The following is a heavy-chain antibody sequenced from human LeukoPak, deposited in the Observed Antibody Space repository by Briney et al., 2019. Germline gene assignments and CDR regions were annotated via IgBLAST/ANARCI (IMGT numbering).Heavy chain of an antibody. J-gene: IGHJ4*02. CDR3: ARGGVGATVDY. D-gene: IGHD1-26*01. CDR2: INASGGST. Sequence: ASVKVSCKASGYTFTSYYMHWVRQTPGQGLEWMGIINASGGSTSYAKTLQGRVTMTRDTYTSTVYMELSSLRSEDTAVYYCARGGVGATVDYWGQGTLVTVSS. CDR1: GYTFTSYY. V-gene: IGHV1-46*04.